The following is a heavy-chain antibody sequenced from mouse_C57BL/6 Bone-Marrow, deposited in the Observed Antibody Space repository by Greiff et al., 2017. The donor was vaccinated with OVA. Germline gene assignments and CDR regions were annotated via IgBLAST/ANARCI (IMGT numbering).Heavy chain of an antibody. V-gene: IGHV1-9*01. CDR3: AKSYYGNYGWYFDV. CDR2: IFPGSGST. CDR1: GYTFTGYW. D-gene: IGHD2-1*01. Sequence: VQGVESGAELMKPGASVKLSCKATGYTFTGYWIEWVKQRPGHGLEWIGEIFPGSGSTNYNEKFKGKATFTADTSSNTSYMQLSSLTTEDSAIYFCAKSYYGNYGWYFDVWGTGTTVTVSS. J-gene: IGHJ1*03.